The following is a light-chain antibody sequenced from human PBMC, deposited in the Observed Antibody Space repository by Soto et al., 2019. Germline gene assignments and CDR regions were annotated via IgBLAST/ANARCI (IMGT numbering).Light chain of an antibody. V-gene: IGKV4-1*01. J-gene: IGKJ4*01. CDR1: QTVFYGINKKNY. CDR2: WAS. Sequence: DIVMTQSPDSLAVSLGERATMHCKSSQTVFYGINKKNYLAWYQHKPGQPPKLLIYWASTRESGVPDRFSGSGSGTDLTLTSNSLQSEDVAVYYCQQSYSPPLTFGEGTKVEIK. CDR3: QQSYSPPLT.